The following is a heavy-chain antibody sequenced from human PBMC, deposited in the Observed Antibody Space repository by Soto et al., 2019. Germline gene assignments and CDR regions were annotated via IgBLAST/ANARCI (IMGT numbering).Heavy chain of an antibody. CDR3: ARVGGVAARTFYY. D-gene: IGHD3-16*01. CDR1: GGSISPFY. J-gene: IGHJ4*02. Sequence: PSETLSLTCTVSGGSISPFYWSWVRQPPGKGLEWIGYLYYSGNTNYNPSLKSRVTISVDASKNQVSLRLTSVTAADTAVYYCARVGGVAARTFYYRGQGTVVTVSS. V-gene: IGHV4-59*01. CDR2: LYYSGNT.